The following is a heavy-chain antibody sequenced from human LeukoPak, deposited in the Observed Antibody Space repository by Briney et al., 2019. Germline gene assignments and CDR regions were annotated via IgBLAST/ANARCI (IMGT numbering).Heavy chain of an antibody. J-gene: IGHJ4*02. CDR2: ISAYNGNT. CDR1: GYTFTSYG. D-gene: IGHD5-18*01. V-gene: IGHV1-18*01. CDR3: ARDWRSGGDTAMVYGY. Sequence: ASVKVSCKASGYTFTSYGISWVRQAPGQGLEWMGWISAYNGNTNYAQKLQGRVTMTTDTSTSTAYMELRSLRSDDTAVYYCARDWRSGGDTAMVYGYWGQGTLVTVSS.